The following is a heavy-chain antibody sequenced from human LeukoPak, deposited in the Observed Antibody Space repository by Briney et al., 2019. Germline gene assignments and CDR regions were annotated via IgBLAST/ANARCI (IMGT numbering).Heavy chain of an antibody. CDR1: KFTFSIYA. J-gene: IGHJ5*01. D-gene: IGHD3-10*01. CDR2: IPSAGGTP. CDR3: AKDRPNYYGTDGHYYRRDGDS. V-gene: IGHV3-23*01. Sequence: GGSLRLSCAASKFTFSIYAMSWVRQAPGKGLEWVSSIPSAGGTPWYAGSVKGRFTISRDNSKNTVYLQMNSLRVEDTAVYYCAKDRPNYYGTDGHYYRRDGDSWGQGTLVTVSS.